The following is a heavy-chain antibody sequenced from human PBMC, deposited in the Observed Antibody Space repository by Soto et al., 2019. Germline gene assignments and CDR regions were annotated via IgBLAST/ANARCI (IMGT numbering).Heavy chain of an antibody. V-gene: IGHV3-23*01. CDR1: GFTFSSYA. CDR2: ISGSGGST. Sequence: GGSLRLSCAVSGFTFSSYAMSWVRQAPGKGLEWVSAISGSGGSTYYADSVKGRFTISRDNSKNMLYLQMNSLRAEDTAVYYWAKDDSIFDYWGQGTLVTVSS. CDR3: AKDDSIFDY. J-gene: IGHJ4*02. D-gene: IGHD2-21*02.